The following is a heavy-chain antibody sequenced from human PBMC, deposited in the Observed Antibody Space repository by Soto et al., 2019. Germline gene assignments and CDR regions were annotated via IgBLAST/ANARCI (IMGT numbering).Heavy chain of an antibody. Sequence: QVQLVQSGAEVKKPGASVKVSCKASGYTFTSYGLSWVRQAPGQGLEWMGWISAYNGNTNYAQNLQGRVTMTTDTSTSTDSMQLRSLGSDATAVYYSERSGSSGYYLDYWGQGTLVTVSS. CDR1: GYTFTSYG. CDR2: ISAYNGNT. J-gene: IGHJ4*02. D-gene: IGHD3-22*01. CDR3: ERSGSSGYYLDY. V-gene: IGHV1-18*01.